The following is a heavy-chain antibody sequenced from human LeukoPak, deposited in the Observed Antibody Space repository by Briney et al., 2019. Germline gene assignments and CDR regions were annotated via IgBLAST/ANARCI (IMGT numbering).Heavy chain of an antibody. Sequence: GASVKVSCKASGYTFTNYDIMWVRQATGQGPEWMGWMNSNSGNTRYAQKFHSRVTITRETSINTAYMDLHSLTAEDTAVYYCARDRGGTVVRGYLDYWGQGTLVTVSS. CDR1: GYTFTNYD. V-gene: IGHV1-8*01. J-gene: IGHJ4*02. CDR2: MNSNSGNT. D-gene: IGHD3-10*01. CDR3: ARDRGGTVVRGYLDY.